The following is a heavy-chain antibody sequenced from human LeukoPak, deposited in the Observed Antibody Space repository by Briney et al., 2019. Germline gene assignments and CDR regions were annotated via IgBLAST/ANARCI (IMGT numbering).Heavy chain of an antibody. V-gene: IGHV4-39*02. CDR1: GGSISSSSYH. Sequence: SETLSLTCTVSGGSISSSSYHWGWIRQPPGKGLEWIGSIYYSGNTYYNASLKSQVSISIDTSKNQFSLRLTSVTAADTAVYYCARESSGSYNYWGQGTLVTVSS. D-gene: IGHD3-10*01. J-gene: IGHJ4*02. CDR3: ARESSGSYNY. CDR2: IYYSGNT.